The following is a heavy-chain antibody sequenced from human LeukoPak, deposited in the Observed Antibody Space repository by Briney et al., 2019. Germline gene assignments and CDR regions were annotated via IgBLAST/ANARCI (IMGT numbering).Heavy chain of an antibody. CDR3: ASLARGGNWFDP. J-gene: IGHJ5*02. D-gene: IGHD6-6*01. CDR2: INHSGGT. V-gene: IGHV4-34*01. Sequence: PSETLSLTCAVYGGSFIGYDWTWIRQPPGKGLEWIGEINHSGGTNYNPSHKSRVTISVDTSKNQFSLKLSSVTAADTAVYYCASLARGGNWFDPWGQGTLVTVSS. CDR1: GGSFIGYD.